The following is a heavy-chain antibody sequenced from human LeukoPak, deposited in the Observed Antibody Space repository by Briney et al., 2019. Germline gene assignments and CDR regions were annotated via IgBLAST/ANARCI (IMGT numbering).Heavy chain of an antibody. Sequence: ASVKVSCKASGYTFTGYGISWVRQAPGQGLEWMGWISAYNGNTNYAQKLQGRVTMTTDTSTSTAYMELRSLRSDYTAVYYCARDHRRGSSGMDVWGKGTTVTVSS. D-gene: IGHD5-24*01. J-gene: IGHJ6*04. CDR3: ARDHRRGSSGMDV. CDR2: ISAYNGNT. V-gene: IGHV1-18*04. CDR1: GYTFTGYG.